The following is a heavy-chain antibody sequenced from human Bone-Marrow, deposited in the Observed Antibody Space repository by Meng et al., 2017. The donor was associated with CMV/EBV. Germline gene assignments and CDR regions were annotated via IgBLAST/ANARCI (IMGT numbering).Heavy chain of an antibody. CDR2: FDPEDGET. Sequence: ASVKVSCKVSGYTLTELSMHWVRQAPGKGLEWMGGFDPEDGETIYAQKFQGRVTMTEDTSTDTAYMELSSLRSEDTAVYYCALITGGASSTSWYYYYGMDVWGQGTTVTGSS. J-gene: IGHJ6*01. D-gene: IGHD2-2*01. V-gene: IGHV1-24*01. CDR1: GYTLTELS. CDR3: ALITGGASSTSWYYYYGMDV.